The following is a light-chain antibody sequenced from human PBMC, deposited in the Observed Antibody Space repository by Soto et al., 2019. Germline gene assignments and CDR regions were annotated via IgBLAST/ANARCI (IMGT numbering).Light chain of an antibody. J-gene: IGKJ1*01. CDR2: AAS. CDR1: QSISSY. CDR3: QQYYRYPGT. Sequence: DIQMTQSPYSLSASVGDRVTITCRASQSISSYLNWYQQKPGKAPKLLIYAASSLQSGVPPRFSGSGSGTEFTLTISSLQPDDFAVYYCQQYYRYPGTFGQGTKVDIK. V-gene: IGKV1-39*01.